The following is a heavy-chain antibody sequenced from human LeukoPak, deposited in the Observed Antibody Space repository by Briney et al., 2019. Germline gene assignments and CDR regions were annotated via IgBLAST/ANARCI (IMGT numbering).Heavy chain of an antibody. Sequence: ASVKVSCKASGYTFTSYDINWVRQAAGQGLEWMGWMNPYSGNTGYAQNFQGRLSITRDTSISTAYMELSSLTSDDTAVYYYARGSYSYYFDYWGQGTLVTVSS. D-gene: IGHD5-18*01. CDR1: GYTFTSYD. CDR2: MNPYSGNT. J-gene: IGHJ4*02. V-gene: IGHV1-8*03. CDR3: ARGSYSYYFDY.